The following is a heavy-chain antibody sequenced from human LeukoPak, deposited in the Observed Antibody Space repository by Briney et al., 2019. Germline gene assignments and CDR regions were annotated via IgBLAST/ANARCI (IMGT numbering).Heavy chain of an antibody. CDR3: ASKGAGFCRSTKCQGAFDI. J-gene: IGHJ3*02. Sequence: GASVKVSCKPSGYSFTAYYMHLVRQAPGQGLEWMGWINPNSGDRNYAQKFQDRVTMTWDTSISTAYMELSSLTSDDTAVYYCASKGAGFCRSTKCQGAFDIWGQGSMVTVSS. D-gene: IGHD2-2*01. V-gene: IGHV1-2*02. CDR2: INPNSGDR. CDR1: GYSFTAYY.